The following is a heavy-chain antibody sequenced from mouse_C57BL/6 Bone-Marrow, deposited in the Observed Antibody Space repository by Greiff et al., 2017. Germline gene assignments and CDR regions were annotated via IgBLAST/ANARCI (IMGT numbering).Heavy chain of an antibody. V-gene: IGHV1-81*01. CDR3: ARDGYYSWYFDV. Sequence: VQLQQSGAELARPGASVKLSCKASGYTFTSYGISWVKQRTGQGLEWIGEIYPRSGNTYYNEKFKGKATLTADKSSSTAYMELRSLTSADSAVYFCARDGYYSWYFDVWGTGTTGTVSS. J-gene: IGHJ1*03. D-gene: IGHD2-3*01. CDR1: GYTFTSYG. CDR2: IYPRSGNT.